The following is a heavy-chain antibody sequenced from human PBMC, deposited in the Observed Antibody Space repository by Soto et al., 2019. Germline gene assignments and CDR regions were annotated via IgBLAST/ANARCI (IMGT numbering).Heavy chain of an antibody. CDR2: IYYNGNT. CDR1: GGSIGSRDYY. Sequence: QVQVQETGPGLVKPSQTLSLKCSVSGGSIGSRDYYWSWIRQHPEKGLEWIGSIYYNGNTDYNPSLRGRPTRSLATSMNEFSLKLTSVTAADTAEYYCARDKGGAALKGSGMDVWGQGTTVTVS. D-gene: IGHD3-10*01. CDR3: ARDKGGAALKGSGMDV. V-gene: IGHV4-31*02. J-gene: IGHJ6*02.